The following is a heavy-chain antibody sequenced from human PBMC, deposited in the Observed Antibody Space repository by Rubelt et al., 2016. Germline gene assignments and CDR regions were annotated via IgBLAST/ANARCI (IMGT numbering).Heavy chain of an antibody. CDR3: ARAPYRSTDDS. CDR2: ISGNGGST. J-gene: IGHJ4*02. Sequence: EVLLVQSGGGLVEPGGSLRLSCSASGFIFSNYAMHWVRQAPGKGLEYVSAISGNGGSTYYADSVKGRFTISRDNSKNTLYLQMSSPRADDTAVYYCARAPYRSTDDSWGQGTLVTVSS. D-gene: IGHD2-2*01. CDR1: GFIFSNYA. V-gene: IGHV3-64D*06.